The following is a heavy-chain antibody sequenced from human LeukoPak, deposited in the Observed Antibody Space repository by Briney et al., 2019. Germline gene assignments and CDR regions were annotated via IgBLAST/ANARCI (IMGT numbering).Heavy chain of an antibody. Sequence: SVTVSCKASGGTFSSYAISWVRQAPGQGLEWMGGIIPIFGTANYAQKFQGRVTITTDESTSTAYMELSSLRSEDTAVYYCARSKRGRYYYYYMDVWGKGTTVTVSS. CDR2: IIPIFGTA. D-gene: IGHD3-10*01. CDR1: GGTFSSYA. J-gene: IGHJ6*03. V-gene: IGHV1-69*05. CDR3: ARSKRGRYYYYYMDV.